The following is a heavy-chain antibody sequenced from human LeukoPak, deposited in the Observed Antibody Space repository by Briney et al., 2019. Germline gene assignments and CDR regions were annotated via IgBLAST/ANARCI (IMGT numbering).Heavy chain of an antibody. CDR3: AEDQQLEPFHY. J-gene: IGHJ4*02. CDR2: ISWSSGII. V-gene: IGHV3-9*01. D-gene: IGHD1-1*01. CDR1: GFIFDDHG. Sequence: GRSLRLSCAASGFIFDDHGMHWVRQAPGKGLEWVSGISWSSGIIGYADSVKGRFTISRDNSRNTVFLQMNSLRTDDTAMYYCAEDQQLEPFHYWGRGTLVTVSS.